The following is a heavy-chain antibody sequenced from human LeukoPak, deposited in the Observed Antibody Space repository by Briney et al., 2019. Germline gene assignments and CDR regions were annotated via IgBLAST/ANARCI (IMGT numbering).Heavy chain of an antibody. CDR2: ISASGST. V-gene: IGHV4-4*07. D-gene: IGHD2-15*01. J-gene: IGHJ4*02. Sequence: SETLSLTCIVSGVSFSSYYWTWIRRPAGKELEWIGRISASGSTNYNPPLQSRVTISVDKSKNQFSPNLSSVPAADTAVYHCARWLPTPRYFDYWGQGSLVTVSS. CDR3: ARWLPTPRYFDY. CDR1: GVSFSSYY.